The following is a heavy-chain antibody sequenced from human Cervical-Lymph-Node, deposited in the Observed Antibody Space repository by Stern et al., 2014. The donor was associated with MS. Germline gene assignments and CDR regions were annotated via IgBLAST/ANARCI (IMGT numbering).Heavy chain of an antibody. J-gene: IGHJ5*02. V-gene: IGHV4-59*01. CDR1: GGSISPFY. D-gene: IGHD4-17*01. CDR2: AYYSGSA. Sequence: QLQLQESGPGLVKPSETLSLTCAVSGGSISPFYLTWIRQPPGKGLEWIGYAYYSGSATYNSSLKSRVTISVDTSKNQFSLKLNSVTAADTAMYYCARGGYYGDYDSWGQGTLVIVSS. CDR3: ARGGYYGDYDS.